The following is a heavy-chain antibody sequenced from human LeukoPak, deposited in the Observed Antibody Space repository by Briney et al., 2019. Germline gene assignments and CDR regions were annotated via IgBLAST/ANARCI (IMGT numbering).Heavy chain of an antibody. CDR2: LDDSGNT. V-gene: IGHV4-39*02. J-gene: IGHJ5*02. D-gene: IGHD2-15*01. CDR1: SGSVRSNYYS. Sequence: SETLSLTCSVSSGSVRSNYYSWAWIRQAPGKGLEWVGGLDDSGNTYYNPSLKNRPTMSVDTSKTHFSLNLKSVAAADTSVYYCARRLRIGAAEWFDPWGQGMMVTVSS. CDR3: ARRLRIGAAEWFDP.